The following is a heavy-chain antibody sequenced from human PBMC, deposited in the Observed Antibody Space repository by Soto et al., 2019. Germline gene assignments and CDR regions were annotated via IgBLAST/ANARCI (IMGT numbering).Heavy chain of an antibody. V-gene: IGHV3-15*07. D-gene: IGHD3-3*01. CDR1: GFTFSNAW. CDR3: PAPTVWSGYYAFDY. Sequence: PGGSLRLSCAASGFTFSNAWMNWVRQAPGKGLEWVGRIKSKTDGGTTDYAAPVKGRFTISRDDSKNTLYLQMNSLKTEDTAVYFCPAPTVWSGYYAFDYWGQETLVTVSS. J-gene: IGHJ4*02. CDR2: IKSKTDGGTT.